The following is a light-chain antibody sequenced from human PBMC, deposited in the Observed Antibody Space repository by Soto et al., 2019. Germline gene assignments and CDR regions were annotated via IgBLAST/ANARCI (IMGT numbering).Light chain of an antibody. CDR1: SSDVGGYNY. CDR3: SSYTNINTRACV. CDR2: EVT. V-gene: IGLV2-14*01. J-gene: IGLJ1*01. Sequence: SALTQPRSASGSPGQSITISCTGTSSDVGGYNYVSWYQQHPGKAPKLIIYEVTDRPSGVSNRFSGSKSGNTASLTISGLQAEDEAEYYCSSYTNINTRACVFGTGTKVTVL.